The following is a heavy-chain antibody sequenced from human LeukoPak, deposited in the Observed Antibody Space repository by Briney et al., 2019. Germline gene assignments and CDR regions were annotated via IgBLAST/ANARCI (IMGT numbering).Heavy chain of an antibody. Sequence: PGRSLRLSCAASGFTFSSYGMHWVRQAPGKGLEWGAVIWYDGSNKYYADSVKGRFTISRDNSKNTLYLQMNSLRAEDTAVYYCAKVLWTGGGYSYGLDYWGQGTLVTVSP. D-gene: IGHD5-18*01. CDR1: GFTFSSYG. V-gene: IGHV3-33*06. J-gene: IGHJ4*02. CDR2: IWYDGSNK. CDR3: AKVLWTGGGYSYGLDY.